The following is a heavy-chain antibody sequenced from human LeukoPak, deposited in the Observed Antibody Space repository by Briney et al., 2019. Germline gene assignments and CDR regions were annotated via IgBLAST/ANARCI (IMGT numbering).Heavy chain of an antibody. CDR1: GFTFSIYD. V-gene: IGHV3-48*02. Sequence: GGSLRLSCAASGFTFSIYDMFWVRQAPGKGLEWVSYISSGSNTIYYADSVKGRFTISRDNAKNSLYLQMSSLRDEDTAVYYCVRKAVAGRPLQNEHWFDPWGQGTLVTVSS. CDR2: ISSGSNTI. J-gene: IGHJ5*02. D-gene: IGHD6-19*01. CDR3: VRKAVAGRPLQNEHWFDP.